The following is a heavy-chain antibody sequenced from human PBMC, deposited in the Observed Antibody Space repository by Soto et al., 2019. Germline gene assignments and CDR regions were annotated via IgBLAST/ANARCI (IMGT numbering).Heavy chain of an antibody. CDR1: GGSFSGYY. CDR2: INHSGST. D-gene: IGHD2-2*01. CDR3: ARVWSTSRGWFDP. V-gene: IGHV4-34*01. J-gene: IGHJ5*02. Sequence: QVQLQQWGAGLLKPSETLSLTCAVYGGSFSGYYWSWIRQPPGKGLEWIGEINHSGSTNYNPPLKSRVTISVDTSKNQFSLKLSSVTAADTAVYYCARVWSTSRGWFDPWGQGTLVTVSS.